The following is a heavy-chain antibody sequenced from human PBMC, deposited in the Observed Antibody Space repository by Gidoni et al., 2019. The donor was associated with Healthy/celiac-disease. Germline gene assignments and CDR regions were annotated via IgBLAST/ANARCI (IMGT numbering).Heavy chain of an antibody. CDR2: ISPIFGTA. CDR3: ASTNCSSTSCYTNPDY. Sequence: QVQLVQSGAEVKKPGFSVKVSCKASGGTFSSYAISWVRQAPGQGLQWMGGISPIFGTATYAQKFQGRVTITADESTSTAYMELSSLRSEDTAVYYCASTNCSSTSCYTNPDYWGQGTLVTVSS. J-gene: IGHJ4*02. CDR1: GGTFSSYA. D-gene: IGHD2-2*02. V-gene: IGHV1-69*01.